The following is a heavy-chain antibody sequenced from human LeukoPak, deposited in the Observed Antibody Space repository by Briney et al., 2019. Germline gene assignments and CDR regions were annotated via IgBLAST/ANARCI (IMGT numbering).Heavy chain of an antibody. Sequence: SETLSLTSTVSGGSISSYYWSWIRQPPGKGLEWIGYIYYSGSTNYNPSLKSRVTISVDTSKNQFSLKLSSVTAADTAVYYCAREESAYYYGSGSYTAYYYMDVWGKGTTVTVSS. CDR2: IYYSGST. CDR3: AREESAYYYGSGSYTAYYYMDV. CDR1: GGSISSYY. J-gene: IGHJ6*03. V-gene: IGHV4-59*01. D-gene: IGHD3-10*01.